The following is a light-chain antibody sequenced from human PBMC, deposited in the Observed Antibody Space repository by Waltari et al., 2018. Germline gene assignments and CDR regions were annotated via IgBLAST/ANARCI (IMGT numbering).Light chain of an antibody. V-gene: IGKV3-11*01. CDR1: QRVYNF. CDR3: QQRANWPPLT. Sequence: EVVLTQSPAPLALSPGEIATLSCRASQRVYNFLAWYQQKPGQAPRLLIYEASPRATGIPARFSGSGSGTDFTLTISNLEPEDVAVYYCQQRANWPPLTFGGGTKVEIK. CDR2: EAS. J-gene: IGKJ4*01.